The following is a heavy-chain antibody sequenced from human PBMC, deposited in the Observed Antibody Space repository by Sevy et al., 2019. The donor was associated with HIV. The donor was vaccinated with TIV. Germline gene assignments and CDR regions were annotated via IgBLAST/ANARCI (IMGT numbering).Heavy chain of an antibody. V-gene: IGHV4-31*03. J-gene: IGHJ5*02. CDR1: GGSISSGGYY. D-gene: IGHD5-12*01. CDR3: ARAGVDIVATSVYWFDP. Sequence: SETLSLTCTVSGGSISSGGYYWSWIRQHPGKGLEWIGYIYYSGSTYYNPSLKSRVTISVDTSKNQFSLKLSSVTAADTAVYYCARAGVDIVATSVYWFDPWGQGTLVTVSS. CDR2: IYYSGST.